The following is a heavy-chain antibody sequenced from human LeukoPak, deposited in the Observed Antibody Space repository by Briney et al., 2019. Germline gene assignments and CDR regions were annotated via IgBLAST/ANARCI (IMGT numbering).Heavy chain of an antibody. D-gene: IGHD3-22*01. J-gene: IGHJ4*02. CDR1: GGSFSGYY. V-gene: IGHV4-34*01. CDR3: ARVYYDSSGYYSSPFDY. Sequence: PSETLSLTCAVYGGSFSGYYWSWIRQLPGKGLEWIGEINHSGSTNYNPSLKSRVTISVDTSKNQFSLKLSSVTAADTAVYYCARVYYDSSGYYSSPFDYWGQGTLVTVSS. CDR2: INHSGST.